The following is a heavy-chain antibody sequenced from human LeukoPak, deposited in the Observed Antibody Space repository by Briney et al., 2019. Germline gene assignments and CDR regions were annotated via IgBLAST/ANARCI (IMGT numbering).Heavy chain of an antibody. CDR3: VRDALHTAHFDY. V-gene: IGHV3-48*02. Sequence: GGSLRLSCAASGFTFSSYTVNWVRQAPGKGVQWGSTVSASGNIHYSESVKGRFTISRDNARNSLYLQMNSLRDEDTAVYYCVRDALHTAHFDYWGQGTLVTVSS. D-gene: IGHD5-18*01. J-gene: IGHJ4*02. CDR2: VSASGNI. CDR1: GFTFSSYT.